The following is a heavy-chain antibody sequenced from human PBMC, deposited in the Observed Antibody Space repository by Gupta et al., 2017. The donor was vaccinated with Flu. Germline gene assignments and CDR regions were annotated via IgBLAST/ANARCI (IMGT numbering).Heavy chain of an antibody. J-gene: IGHJ6*03. CDR3: ATLGGAAAGPAYYYMDV. D-gene: IGHD6-13*01. CDR2: VDYSGIT. V-gene: IGHV4-59*08. Sequence: PPGKGLEWIASVDYSGITSYSPSLKRRVTISVDTSRTQVSLSLTSVTAADTAIYYCATLGGAAAGPAYYYMDVWGKGTTVTVSS.